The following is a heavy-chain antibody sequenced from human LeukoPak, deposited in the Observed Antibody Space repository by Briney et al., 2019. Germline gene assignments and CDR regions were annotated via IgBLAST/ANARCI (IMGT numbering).Heavy chain of an antibody. D-gene: IGHD3-10*01. CDR1: GGSFSGYY. J-gene: IGHJ5*02. Sequence: SETLSLTCAVYGGSFSGYYWSWIRQPPGKGLEWIGEINHSGSTNYNPSLKSRVTMSVDTSKNQFSLKLSSVTAADTAVYYCAREGITMVRGVILDGWFDPWGQGTLVTVSS. CDR2: INHSGST. CDR3: AREGITMVRGVILDGWFDP. V-gene: IGHV4-34*01.